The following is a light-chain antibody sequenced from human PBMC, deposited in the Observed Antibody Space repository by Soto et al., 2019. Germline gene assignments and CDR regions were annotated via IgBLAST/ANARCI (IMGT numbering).Light chain of an antibody. CDR3: QTWGTGLQV. J-gene: IGLJ3*02. Sequence: QPVLTQSPSASASLGASVKLTCTLDSGHSTYAIAWHQLLPEKGPRYLMKLNSDGSHNKGDGIPDRFSGSSSGAERYLTISSLQSEDEADYYCQTWGTGLQVFGGGTKLTVL. V-gene: IGLV4-69*01. CDR1: SGHSTYA. CDR2: LNSDGSH.